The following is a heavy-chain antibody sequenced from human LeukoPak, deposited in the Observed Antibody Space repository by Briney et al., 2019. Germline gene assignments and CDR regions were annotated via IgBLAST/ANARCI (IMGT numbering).Heavy chain of an antibody. CDR2: ISYDGSNK. CDR3: AGDYSGSWRRYFDY. Sequence: GGSLRLSCAASGFTFSSYAMHWFRQAPGKGLEWVAVISYDGSNKYYADSVKGRFTISRDNSKNTLYLQMNSLRAEDTAVYYCAGDYSGSWRRYFDYWGQGTLVTVSS. D-gene: IGHD6-13*01. J-gene: IGHJ4*02. V-gene: IGHV3-30*04. CDR1: GFTFSSYA.